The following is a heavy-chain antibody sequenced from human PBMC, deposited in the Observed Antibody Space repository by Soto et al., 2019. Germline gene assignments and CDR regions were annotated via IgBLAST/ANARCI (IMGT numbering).Heavy chain of an antibody. V-gene: IGHV4-31*03. J-gene: IGHJ4*01. Sequence: KPSETLSLTCSVSGGSISSGGYYWIWIRHHPGKGLEWIGYIYYGGSTYYNPSLKSRATISGDTSKNQFSLKLSSVTAADTAVYYCARGGYYYENSGQNAYDYWGQGILVTVSS. CDR2: IYYGGST. D-gene: IGHD3-22*01. CDR1: GGSISSGGYY. CDR3: ARGGYYYENSGQNAYDY.